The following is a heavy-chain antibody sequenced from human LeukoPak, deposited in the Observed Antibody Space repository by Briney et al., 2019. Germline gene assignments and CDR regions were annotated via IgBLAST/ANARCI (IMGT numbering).Heavy chain of an antibody. CDR3: SRVYSSGWHLDY. D-gene: IGHD6-19*01. V-gene: IGHV1-2*02. CDR1: GYTFTSYY. CDR2: INPSSGGT. Sequence: ASVKVSCKASGYTFTSYYMHWVRQAPGQVLEWMGWINPSSGGTNYAQKFQGRVTMTRDTSISRAYMDLSRLTSDDTAVYYCSRVYSSGWHLDYWGQGTLVTVSS. J-gene: IGHJ4*02.